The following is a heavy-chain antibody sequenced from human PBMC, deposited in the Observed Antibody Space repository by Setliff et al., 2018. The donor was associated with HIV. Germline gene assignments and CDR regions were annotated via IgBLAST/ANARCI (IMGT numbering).Heavy chain of an antibody. CDR1: GIPFSTAW. V-gene: IGHV3-15*01. CDR3: ARDYSRYNWNYFDY. D-gene: IGHD1-20*01. Sequence: GGSLRLSCVVSGIPFSTAWMTWVRQAPGKGLEWVGRIKDKANGAAIDYGAPVKGRFTISRDDSKDTLFLEMRNLKAEDTGVYYCARDYSRYNWNYFDYWGQGTLVTVSS. J-gene: IGHJ4*02. CDR2: IKDKANGAAI.